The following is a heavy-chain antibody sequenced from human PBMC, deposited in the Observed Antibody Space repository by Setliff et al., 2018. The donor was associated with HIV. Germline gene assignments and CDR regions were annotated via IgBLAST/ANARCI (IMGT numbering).Heavy chain of an antibody. CDR1: GFVFGTYA. Sequence: GGSLRLSCSGSGFVFGTYALHWVRQAPGKGLQYISAITSGGNNTYYADSVKGRFTISRDNSKKTLFPQMDSLRIDDTAIYYCVKERWSTRYFDLWGRGSLVTVSS. CDR3: VKERWSTRYFDL. V-gene: IGHV3-64D*08. CDR2: ITSGGNNT. D-gene: IGHD6-13*01. J-gene: IGHJ2*01.